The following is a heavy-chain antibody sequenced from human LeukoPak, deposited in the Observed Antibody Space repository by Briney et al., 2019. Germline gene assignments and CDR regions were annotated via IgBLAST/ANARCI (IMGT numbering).Heavy chain of an antibody. CDR1: ELTFSGYW. Sequence: GGSLRLSCAASELTFSGYWMNWVRQAPGKGLQWVGNIRQDGGQTHYSDSVKGRFTVSRDNAKRSLYLQMNSLRPEDTAVYYCARDGHSSGSFDYWGQGTLVTVSS. CDR3: ARDGHSSGSFDY. J-gene: IGHJ4*02. CDR2: IRQDGGQT. V-gene: IGHV3-7*01. D-gene: IGHD3-10*01.